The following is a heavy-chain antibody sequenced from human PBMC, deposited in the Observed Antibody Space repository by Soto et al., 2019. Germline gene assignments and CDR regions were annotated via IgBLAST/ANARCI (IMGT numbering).Heavy chain of an antibody. CDR2: IYHTGST. CDR3: AREKGTGTYQGFDY. CDR1: SGSISTNTW. J-gene: IGHJ4*02. D-gene: IGHD1-26*01. V-gene: IGHV4-4*02. Sequence: QVQLQESGPGLVKPAGTLSLTCAVSSGSISTNTWWQWVSQPPGKALEWIGEIYHTGSTNYSPSLKSRVIMTVDLFKNQFSLTLSSVTAADTAVYYCAREKGTGTYQGFDYWGQGTLVTVS.